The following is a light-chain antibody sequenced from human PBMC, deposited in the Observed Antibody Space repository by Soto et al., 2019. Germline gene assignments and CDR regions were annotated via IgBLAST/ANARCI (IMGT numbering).Light chain of an antibody. Sequence: EIVLTQSPANLSLSPGDRATLSCRASQSVSSYLAWYQQKPGQAPRLLIYDASNRATGIPARFSGSGSGTDFTLTISSLEPEDFEVYYCQQRTNWSSVTFGGGTKVEIK. CDR1: QSVSSY. CDR3: QQRTNWSSVT. J-gene: IGKJ4*01. V-gene: IGKV3-11*01. CDR2: DAS.